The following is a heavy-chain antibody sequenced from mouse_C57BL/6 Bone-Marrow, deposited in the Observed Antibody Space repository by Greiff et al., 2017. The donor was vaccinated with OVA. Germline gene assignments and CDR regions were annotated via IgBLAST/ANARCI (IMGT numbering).Heavy chain of an antibody. CDR2: IYPGDGDT. Sequence: VQVVESGPELVKPGASVKISCKASGYAFSSSWMNWVKQRPGKGLEWIGRIYPGDGDTNYNGKFKGKATLTADKSSSTAYMQLSSLTSEDSAVYFCARNDYDSYFDVWGTGTTVTVSS. V-gene: IGHV1-82*01. J-gene: IGHJ1*03. CDR1: GYAFSSSW. D-gene: IGHD2-4*01. CDR3: ARNDYDSYFDV.